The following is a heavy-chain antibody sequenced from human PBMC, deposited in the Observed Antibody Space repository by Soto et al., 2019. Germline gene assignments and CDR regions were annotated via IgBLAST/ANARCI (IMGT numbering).Heavy chain of an antibody. D-gene: IGHD2-2*01. CDR2: ISLYSDGT. Sequence: SVKVSCKASGYTFSNYGITWVRQAPGQPLEWLGWISLYSDGTNYAQKFQGRVSMTTDTSTTTAYMELRSLRSDDTAVYYCARVVTGAEGWFGPWGQGTLVTVSS. CDR3: ARVVTGAEGWFGP. CDR1: GYTFSNYG. J-gene: IGHJ5*02. V-gene: IGHV1-18*01.